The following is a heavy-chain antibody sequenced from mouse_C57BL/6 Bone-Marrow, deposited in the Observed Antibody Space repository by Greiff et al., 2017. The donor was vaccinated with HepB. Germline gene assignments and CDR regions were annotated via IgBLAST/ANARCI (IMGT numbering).Heavy chain of an antibody. J-gene: IGHJ1*03. Sequence: EVQRVESGGGLVQPGGSMKLSCVASGFTFSNYWMNWVRQSPEKGLEWVAQIRLKSDNYATHYAESVKGRFTISRDDSKSSVYLQMNNLRAEDTGIYYCTDGNSWYFDVWGTGTTVTVSS. CDR3: TDGNSWYFDV. D-gene: IGHD2-1*01. CDR1: GFTFSNYW. CDR2: IRLKSDNYAT. V-gene: IGHV6-3*01.